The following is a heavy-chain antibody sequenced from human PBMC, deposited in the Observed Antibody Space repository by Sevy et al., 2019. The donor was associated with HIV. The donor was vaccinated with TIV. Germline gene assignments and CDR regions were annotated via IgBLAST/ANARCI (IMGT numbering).Heavy chain of an antibody. CDR2: IVVGSART. D-gene: IGHD3-16*01. V-gene: IGHV1-58*01. CDR3: AAEDTTRFEGPVRVFNI. CDR1: GLPFSNIA. J-gene: IGHJ6*02. Sequence: ASVKVSCKASGLPFSNIAVQWVRQTRGQRLEWIGWIVVGSARTDYAHKFQETVAITRDLSTRTNFLEVSSLRSEDSAVYYCAAEDTTRFEGPVRVFNIWGQGTTVTVSS.